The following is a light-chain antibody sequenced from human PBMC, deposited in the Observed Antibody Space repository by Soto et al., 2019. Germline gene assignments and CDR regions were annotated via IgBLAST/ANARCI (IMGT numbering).Light chain of an antibody. J-gene: IGKJ5*01. V-gene: IGKV1-39*01. CDR1: QSISTW. CDR2: VAA. Sequence: DIEMTQSPSTLSASLGDRVTITCRASQSISTWLAGYQQQPGKAPNLLIYVAASMQSEVPSRFSGSGSGTDFTLTITSLLPEDDATFYRQQRYSTPPITFGQGTRLEIK. CDR3: QQRYSTPPIT.